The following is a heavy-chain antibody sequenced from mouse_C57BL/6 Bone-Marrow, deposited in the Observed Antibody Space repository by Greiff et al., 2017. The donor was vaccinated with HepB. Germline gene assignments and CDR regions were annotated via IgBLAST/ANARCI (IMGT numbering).Heavy chain of an antibody. J-gene: IGHJ3*01. D-gene: IGHD1-1*01. CDR2: IRSKSNNYAT. CDR3: VRQENYYGSGGFAY. Sequence: EVQRVESGGGLVQPKGSLKLSCAASGFSFNTYAMNWVRQAPGKGLEWVARIRSKSNNYATYYADSVKDRFTISRDDSESMLYLQMNNLKTEDTAMYYCVRQENYYGSGGFAYWGQGTLVTVSA. V-gene: IGHV10-1*01. CDR1: GFSFNTYA.